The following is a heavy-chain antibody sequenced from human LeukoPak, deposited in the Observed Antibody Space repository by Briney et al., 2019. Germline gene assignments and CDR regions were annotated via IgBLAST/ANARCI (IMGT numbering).Heavy chain of an antibody. V-gene: IGHV3-23*01. Sequence: PGGSLRLSCGASGFTFSTYAMNWVRQAPGKGLEWVSVISVSGLSTYYGDSVKGRFTISRDNSKNTLYLQMSSLRAEDTAVYYCATGGYIWGSSLNWFDSWGQGTLVTVSS. CDR1: GFTFSTYA. CDR3: ATGGYIWGSSLNWFDS. J-gene: IGHJ5*01. D-gene: IGHD3-16*01. CDR2: ISVSGLST.